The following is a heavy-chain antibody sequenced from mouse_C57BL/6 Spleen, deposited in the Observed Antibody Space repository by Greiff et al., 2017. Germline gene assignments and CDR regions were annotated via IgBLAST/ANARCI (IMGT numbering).Heavy chain of an antibody. J-gene: IGHJ4*01. CDR3: ARGGSSGPGAMDY. Sequence: QVQLQQSGPELVKPGASVKISCKASGYAFSSSWMNWVKQRPGKGLEWIGRIYPGDGDTNYNGKFKGKATLTADKSSSTAYMQLSSLTSEDSAVYFCARGGSSGPGAMDYWGQGTSVTVSS. D-gene: IGHD3-2*02. CDR1: GYAFSSSW. V-gene: IGHV1-82*01. CDR2: IYPGDGDT.